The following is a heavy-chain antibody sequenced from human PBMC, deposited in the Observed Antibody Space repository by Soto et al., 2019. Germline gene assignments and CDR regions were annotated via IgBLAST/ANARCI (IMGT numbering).Heavy chain of an antibody. CDR3: AKELVSSGWTYIDY. CDR2: ISDSGGRT. CDR1: GFTFSTYA. D-gene: IGHD6-19*01. V-gene: IGHV3-23*01. Sequence: LRLSCVASGFTFSTYAMSWVRQAPGKGLEWVSAISDSGGRTYYVDSVKGRFTISRDNSKNTLYLQMNSLRAEDTTVYFCAKELVSSGWTYIDYWGQGTLVTVSS. J-gene: IGHJ4*02.